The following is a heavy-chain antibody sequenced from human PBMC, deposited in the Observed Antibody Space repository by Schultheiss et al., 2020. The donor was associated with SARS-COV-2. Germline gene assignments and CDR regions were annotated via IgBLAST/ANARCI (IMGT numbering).Heavy chain of an antibody. D-gene: IGHD3-10*01. Sequence: SETLSLTCAVYGGSFSGYYWSWIRQPPGKGLEWIGEINHSGSTNYNPSLKSRVTISVDTSKNQFSLKLSSVTAADTGFYYCARGRRLSITMVRGPVDYWGQGTLVTVSS. CDR2: INHSGST. V-gene: IGHV4-34*01. J-gene: IGHJ4*02. CDR3: ARGRRLSITMVRGPVDY. CDR1: GGSFSGYY.